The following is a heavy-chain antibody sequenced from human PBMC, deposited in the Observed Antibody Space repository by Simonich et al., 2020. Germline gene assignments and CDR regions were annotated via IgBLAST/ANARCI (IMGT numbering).Heavy chain of an antibody. J-gene: IGHJ4*02. Sequence: VQLVESGGGVVQPGRSLRLSCAASGFTFSSYAMHWVRQAPGKGLGWVAVKSYDGRNKNYADSVKGRFTISRDNSKNTLYLQMNSLRAEDTAVYYCARDHDYGDYYFDYWGQGTLVTVSS. V-gene: IGHV3-30*07. D-gene: IGHD4-17*01. CDR1: GFTFSSYA. CDR2: KSYDGRNK. CDR3: ARDHDYGDYYFDY.